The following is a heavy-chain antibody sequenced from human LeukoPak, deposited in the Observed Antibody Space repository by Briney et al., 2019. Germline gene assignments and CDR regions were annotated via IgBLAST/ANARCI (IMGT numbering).Heavy chain of an antibody. CDR3: ARVYDSSGYSP. V-gene: IGHV3-21*01. J-gene: IGHJ4*02. D-gene: IGHD3-22*01. CDR2: ISSSSSYI. CDR1: GFTFSSYS. Sequence: GGSLRLSCAASGFTFSSYSMNWVRQAPGKGLEWVSSISSSSSYIYYADSVKGRFTISRDNAKNSLYLRMNSLRAEDTAVYYCARVYDSSGYSPWGQGTLVTVSS.